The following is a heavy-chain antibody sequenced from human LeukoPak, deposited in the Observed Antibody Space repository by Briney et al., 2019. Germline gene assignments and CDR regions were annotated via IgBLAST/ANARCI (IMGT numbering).Heavy chain of an antibody. CDR1: GGSIICTTYY. J-gene: IGHJ6*03. Sequence: SETLSLTCTVSGGSIICTTYYWGWIRQPPGEGLEWIGSIDYSGSTYYNPSLKSRVTISVDTSKNQFSLNLSSVTAADTAVYSCARASGSSWYERRLHAYYYYMDVWGKGTTVTVSS. D-gene: IGHD6-13*01. CDR3: ARASGSSWYERRLHAYYYYMDV. V-gene: IGHV4-39*07. CDR2: IDYSGST.